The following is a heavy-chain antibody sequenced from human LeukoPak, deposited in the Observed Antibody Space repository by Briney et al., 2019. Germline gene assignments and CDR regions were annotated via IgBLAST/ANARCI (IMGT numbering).Heavy chain of an antibody. CDR2: IYATGST. V-gene: IGHV4-61*09. CDR1: GGSISSGSYY. J-gene: IGHJ5*02. CDR3: ARGRGGVRITIFGVVIVHWFDP. D-gene: IGHD3-3*01. Sequence: SETLSLTCTVSGGSISSGSYYWSWIRQPAGKGLEWIGHIYATGSTNYNPSLKSRVTISVDTSKNQFSLKLSSVTAADTAVYYCARGRGGVRITIFGVVIVHWFDPWGQGTLVTVSS.